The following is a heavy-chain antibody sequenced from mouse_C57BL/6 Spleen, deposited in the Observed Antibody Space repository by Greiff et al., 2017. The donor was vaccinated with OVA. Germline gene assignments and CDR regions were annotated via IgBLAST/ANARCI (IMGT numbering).Heavy chain of an antibody. CDR2: IYPGDGDT. J-gene: IGHJ4*01. CDR3: ERRDYGSRGYAMDY. Sequence: VQLQQSGPELVKPGASVKISCKASGYAFSSSWMNWVKQRPGKGLEWIGRIYPGDGDTNYNGKFKGKATLTADKSSSTAYMQLSSLTSEDSAVYFCERRDYGSRGYAMDYGGQGPSATVSS. V-gene: IGHV1-82*01. CDR1: GYAFSSSW. D-gene: IGHD1-1*01.